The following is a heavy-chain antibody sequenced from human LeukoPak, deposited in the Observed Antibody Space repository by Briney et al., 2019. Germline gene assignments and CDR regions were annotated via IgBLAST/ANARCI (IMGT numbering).Heavy chain of an antibody. Sequence: GGTLRLSCAASGFTFSKYWMTWVRQAPGKGLEWLANISEDGSEKKYVDSVKGRVTISRDNAKHSLYLQMNSLRAEDPAVYYCARGSGWCDYWGQGALVTVSS. V-gene: IGHV3-7*04. J-gene: IGHJ4*02. CDR2: ISEDGSEK. D-gene: IGHD6-19*01. CDR1: GFTFSKYW. CDR3: ARGSGWCDY.